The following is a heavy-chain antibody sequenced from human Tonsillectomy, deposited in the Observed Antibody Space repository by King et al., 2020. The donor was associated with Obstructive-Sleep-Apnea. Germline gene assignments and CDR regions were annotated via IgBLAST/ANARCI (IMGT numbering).Heavy chain of an antibody. CDR1: GGSIISNFYS. J-gene: IGHJ6*02. CDR2: IYHSGST. V-gene: IGHV4-30-2*01. CDR3: ARVRGESYYYAMDV. Sequence: LQLQESGSGLVKPSQTLSLACAVSGGSIISNFYSWSWIRQPPGKGLEWIGYIYHSGSTYYNPSLQSRVTISVDRSTNQFSLKLSSVTAADTAVYYCARVRGESYYYAMDVWGQGTTVTVSS. D-gene: IGHD3-10*01.